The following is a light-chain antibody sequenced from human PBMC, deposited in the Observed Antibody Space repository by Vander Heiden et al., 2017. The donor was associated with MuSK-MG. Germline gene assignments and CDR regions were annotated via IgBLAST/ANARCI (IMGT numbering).Light chain of an antibody. CDR3: AAWDDSLNGYV. Sequence: QSVLTQPPSASGTPGQGVPISCSGSSSNIGSHTVNWYQQLPGTAPKRVIYRNNQRPSGVPDRFSGSKSGTSASLAISGLQSEDESDYFCAAWDDSLNGYVCGTGTKVTVL. CDR2: RNN. CDR1: SSNIGSHT. J-gene: IGLJ1*01. V-gene: IGLV1-44*01.